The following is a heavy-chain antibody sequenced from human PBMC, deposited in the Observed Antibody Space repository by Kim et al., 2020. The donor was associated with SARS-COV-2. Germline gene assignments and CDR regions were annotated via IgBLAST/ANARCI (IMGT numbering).Heavy chain of an antibody. J-gene: IGHJ5*02. Sequence: VKGRVNISRDNAKNTLYLQMNGLRTEDTAVYYCAKVGDYDSSGFYAFFRSWGLGTRVTVSS. D-gene: IGHD3-22*01. CDR3: AKVGDYDSSGFYAFFRS. V-gene: IGHV3-74*01.